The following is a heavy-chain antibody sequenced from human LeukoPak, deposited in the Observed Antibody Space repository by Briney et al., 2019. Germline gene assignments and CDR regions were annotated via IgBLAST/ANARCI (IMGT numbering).Heavy chain of an antibody. CDR2: INPNSGGT. CDR1: GYTFTGYY. V-gene: IGHV1-2*02. CDR3: ASGAEYCGGDCYDKYYFDY. D-gene: IGHD2-21*02. Sequence: ASVKVSCKASGYTFTGYYMHWVRQAPGQGLEWMGWINPNSGGTNYAQNFQGRVTMTGDTSISTAYMELSRLRSDDTAVYYCASGAEYCGGDCYDKYYFDYWGQGTLVTVSS. J-gene: IGHJ4*02.